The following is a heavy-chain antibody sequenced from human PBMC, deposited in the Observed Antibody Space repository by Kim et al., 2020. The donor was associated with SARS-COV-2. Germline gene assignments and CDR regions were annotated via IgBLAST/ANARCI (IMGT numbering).Heavy chain of an antibody. CDR2: ISYDRSKK. Sequence: GGSLRLSCATSGFTFSRYGMHWVRQAPGKGLEWVAFISYDRSKKYYADSVKGRFTISRDNSKNTLDLQMDSLRAEDTAVYYCAKFDTGPCNNGVCYFDYWGQGTLVTVSS. D-gene: IGHD2-8*01. CDR1: GFTFSRYG. J-gene: IGHJ4*02. CDR3: AKFDTGPCNNGVCYFDY. V-gene: IGHV3-30*18.